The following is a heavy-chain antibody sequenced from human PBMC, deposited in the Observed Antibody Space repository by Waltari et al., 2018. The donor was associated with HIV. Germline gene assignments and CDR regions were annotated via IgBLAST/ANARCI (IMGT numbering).Heavy chain of an antibody. V-gene: IGHV3-23*01. Sequence: EVQLLESGGGLVQPGGSLRLSCAASGFTFSSYALSWVRQATGKGLEWVSAISDSGGSTYYADSVKGRFTISRDNSKNTLYLQMNSLRAEDTAVYYCAKDTPPQGDYGSDYWGQGTLVTVSS. CDR3: AKDTPPQGDYGSDY. J-gene: IGHJ4*02. D-gene: IGHD4-17*01. CDR2: ISDSGGST. CDR1: GFTFSSYA.